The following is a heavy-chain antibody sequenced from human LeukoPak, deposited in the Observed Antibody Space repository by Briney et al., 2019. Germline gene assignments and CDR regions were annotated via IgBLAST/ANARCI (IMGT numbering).Heavy chain of an antibody. V-gene: IGHV3-33*01. CDR3: ARDFGFSPSSGYSFDY. Sequence: GGSLRLSCAASGFTFSRYGMHWVRQAPGKGLEWVAVIWYDGSNRQYANSVKGRFTISRDNSKNTLYLQMNSLRAEDTAVYYCARDFGFSPSSGYSFDYWGQGTLVTVSS. J-gene: IGHJ4*02. CDR2: IWYDGSNR. D-gene: IGHD3-22*01. CDR1: GFTFSRYG.